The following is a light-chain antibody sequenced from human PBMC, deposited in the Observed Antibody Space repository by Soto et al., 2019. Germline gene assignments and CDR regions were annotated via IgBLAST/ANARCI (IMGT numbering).Light chain of an antibody. V-gene: IGKV3-20*01. CDR2: GVS. CDR1: QSLRSNY. Sequence: EIVLTQSPGTLSLSPGDRATLSCRASQSLRSNYLAWYQQKPGQAPRLLIYGVSSRATGIPDRFSGSGSGTDFTLTISRMEPEVFAVYYCQQYDNSFTFGPGTKVDIK. CDR3: QQYDNSFT. J-gene: IGKJ3*01.